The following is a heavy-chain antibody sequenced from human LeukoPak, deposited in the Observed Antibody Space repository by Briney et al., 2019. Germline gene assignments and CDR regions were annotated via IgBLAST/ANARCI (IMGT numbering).Heavy chain of an antibody. Sequence: SVKVSCKASGFTFTSSAMQWVRQARGQRLEWIGWIVVGSGNTNYAQKFQERVTITRDMSTRTAYMELSSLRSEDTAVYYCAEAGDSSGYSSLGFDYWGQGTLVTVSS. CDR1: GFTFTSSA. J-gene: IGHJ4*02. V-gene: IGHV1-58*02. D-gene: IGHD3-22*01. CDR3: AEAGDSSGYSSLGFDY. CDR2: IVVGSGNT.